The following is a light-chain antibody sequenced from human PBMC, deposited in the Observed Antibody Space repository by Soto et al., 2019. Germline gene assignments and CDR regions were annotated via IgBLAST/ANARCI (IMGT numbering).Light chain of an antibody. Sequence: QSALSQPASVSGSPGQSITIAFTGTKNDIGDYNYVSWYQQHPGKAPKLLIYEVANRPSGVSNRFSGSKSGNTASLTISGLQAEDEADYYCSSYTSSPTKVFGTGTKVTVL. CDR2: EVA. J-gene: IGLJ1*01. CDR3: SSYTSSPTKV. CDR1: KNDIGDYNY. V-gene: IGLV2-14*01.